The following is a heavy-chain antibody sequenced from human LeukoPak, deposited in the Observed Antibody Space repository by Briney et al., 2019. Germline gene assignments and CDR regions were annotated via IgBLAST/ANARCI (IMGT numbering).Heavy chain of an antibody. J-gene: IGHJ3*02. CDR1: GFTFSSYE. D-gene: IGHD3-22*01. Sequence: GGSLRLSCAASGFTFSSYEMNWVRQAPGKGLEWVSYISSSGSTIYYADSVKGRFTISRDNSKNTLYLQMKSLRAEDTAVYYCAKDGSRYDSSGYYRLDAFDIWGQGTMVTVS. CDR2: ISSSGSTI. CDR3: AKDGSRYDSSGYYRLDAFDI. V-gene: IGHV3-48*03.